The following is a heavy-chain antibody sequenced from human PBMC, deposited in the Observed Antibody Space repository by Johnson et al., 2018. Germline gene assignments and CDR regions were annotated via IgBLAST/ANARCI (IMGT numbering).Heavy chain of an antibody. V-gene: IGHV3-30*03. CDR2: ISFDGSNK. Sequence: QVQLVQSGGGLVQXGGSLKLSCAASGFTFSSYGMHWVRQAPGKGLEWVAVISFDGSNKYYADSVKGRFTISRDTSDNTLCLQINRLRLEDTALYYCSRGGLSTSFVWPYWGQGTLVTVSS. CDR1: GFTFSSYG. D-gene: IGHD2-2*01. J-gene: IGHJ4*02. CDR3: SRGGLSTSFVWPY.